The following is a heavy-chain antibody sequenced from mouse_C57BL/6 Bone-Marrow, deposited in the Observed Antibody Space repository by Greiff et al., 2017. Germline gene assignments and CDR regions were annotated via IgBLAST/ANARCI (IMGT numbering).Heavy chain of an antibody. CDR3: ARWLPYYFDY. Sequence: EVQLVESGGGLVKPGGSLKLSCAASGFTFSSYAMSWVRQTPEKRLEWVATISDGGSYTYYPDNVKGRFTISRDNAKNNLYLQRSHLKSEDTAMYYCARWLPYYFDYWGQGTTLTVSS. V-gene: IGHV5-4*01. J-gene: IGHJ2*01. CDR2: ISDGGSYT. D-gene: IGHD2-2*01. CDR1: GFTFSSYA.